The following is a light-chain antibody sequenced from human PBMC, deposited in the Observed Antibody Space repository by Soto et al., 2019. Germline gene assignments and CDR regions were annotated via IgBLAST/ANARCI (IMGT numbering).Light chain of an antibody. Sequence: QSVLTQPASVSGSPGQSITISCTGTSSDGGGYNYVSWYQQHPGKAPKLMIYEVSNRPSGVANRFSGSKSGKTASLPISGLQAEDEADYYCSSYTSSSTRVFGGGTKVTVL. J-gene: IGLJ3*02. CDR2: EVS. CDR1: SSDGGGYNY. V-gene: IGLV2-14*01. CDR3: SSYTSSSTRV.